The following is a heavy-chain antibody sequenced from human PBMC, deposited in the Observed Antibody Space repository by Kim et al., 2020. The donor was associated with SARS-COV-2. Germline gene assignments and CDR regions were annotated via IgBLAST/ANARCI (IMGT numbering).Heavy chain of an antibody. V-gene: IGHV1-3*01. CDR2: IDADNGNT. CDR1: GYTCTSYA. CDR3: ARNEDY. J-gene: IGHJ4*02. Sequence: ASVKVSCKASGYTCTSYAFHWVRQAPGQRLEWMGWIDADNGNTKYSQKFQGRVTITRDTSASTAYMELSSRRSEDTAVYYCARNEDYWGRGTLVTVSS.